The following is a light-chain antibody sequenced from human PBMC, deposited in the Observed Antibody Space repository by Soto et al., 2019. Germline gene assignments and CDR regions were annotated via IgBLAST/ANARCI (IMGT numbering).Light chain of an antibody. V-gene: IGKV1-5*01. Sequence: DVKMSQSLSALSAPVGARVTITFRASQNIHSWLAWYQQKPGKVPKLLIYDASSVKSGVPSRFSGSRSGTEFTLTINSLQPDDFATYYCQQYSSFWTFGQGTKVDIK. CDR1: QNIHSW. J-gene: IGKJ1*01. CDR3: QQYSSFWT. CDR2: DAS.